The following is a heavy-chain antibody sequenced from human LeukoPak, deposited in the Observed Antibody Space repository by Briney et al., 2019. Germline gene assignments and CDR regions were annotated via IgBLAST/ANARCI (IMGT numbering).Heavy chain of an antibody. CDR2: VRSQANNYAT. D-gene: IGHD6-13*01. Sequence: PGGSLKLSCAASGFSFSGSAMHWVRQAPGKGLEWVGRVRSQANNYATTYASSLSGRFTISRDDSKNTAYLQMNSLRAEDTAVYYCAKIAAADSVPGYWGQGTLVTVSS. J-gene: IGHJ4*02. V-gene: IGHV3-73*01. CDR3: AKIAAADSVPGY. CDR1: GFSFSGSA.